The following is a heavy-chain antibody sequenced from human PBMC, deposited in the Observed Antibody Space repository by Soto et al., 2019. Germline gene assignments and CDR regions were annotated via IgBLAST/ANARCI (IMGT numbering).Heavy chain of an antibody. J-gene: IGHJ3*02. CDR2: INAGNGNT. D-gene: IGHD6-19*01. Sequence: QVPLVQSGAEVKKPGASVKVSCKASGYTFTTYAMHWVRQAPGQRLEWMGWINAGNGNTKYSQKFQGRVTITRDTSASTAYIELSSLTSEDTAVYYCARENSSSGFDIWGQGTMVTVSS. V-gene: IGHV1-3*01. CDR1: GYTFTTYA. CDR3: ARENSSSGFDI.